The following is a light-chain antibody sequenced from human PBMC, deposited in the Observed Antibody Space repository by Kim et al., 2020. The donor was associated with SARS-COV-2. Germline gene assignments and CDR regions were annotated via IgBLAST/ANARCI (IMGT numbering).Light chain of an antibody. V-gene: IGLV6-57*03. CDR1: SGYSANNY. J-gene: IGLJ3*02. CDR3: QSYDSNNRWV. Sequence: KTVTISSTRSSGYSANNYVQWYQQRPGSAPTSVIYEDTKRPSGVPDRFSGSLDRSSNSASLIISGLRTEDEADYYCQSYDSNNRWVFGGGTKVTVL. CDR2: EDT.